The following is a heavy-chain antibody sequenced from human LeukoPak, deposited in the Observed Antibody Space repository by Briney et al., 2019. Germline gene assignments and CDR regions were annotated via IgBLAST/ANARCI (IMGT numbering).Heavy chain of an antibody. V-gene: IGHV3-30*18. CDR3: AKDHSSSTRWDDAFDI. CDR2: KSYDGSNK. Sequence: GGSLRLSCAASGFTFRSYGMHWVRQAPGKGPEWVAVKSYDGSNKYYADSVRGRFTISRDNSKNTLYMQMNSLRTDDTAVYYCAKDHSSSTRWDDAFDIWGQGTMVTVSS. D-gene: IGHD2-2*01. J-gene: IGHJ3*02. CDR1: GFTFRSYG.